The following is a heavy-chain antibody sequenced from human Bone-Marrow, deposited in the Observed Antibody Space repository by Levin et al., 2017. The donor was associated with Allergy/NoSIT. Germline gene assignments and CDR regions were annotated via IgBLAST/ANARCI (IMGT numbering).Heavy chain of an antibody. Sequence: GASVKVSCKASGGTFSSYAISWVRQAPGQGLEWMGGIIPIFGTANYAQKFQGRVTITADKSTSTAYMELSSLRSEDTAVYYCASAPDPWVQGVIRAFDIWGQGTMVTVSS. CDR3: ASAPDPWVQGVIRAFDI. D-gene: IGHD3-10*01. V-gene: IGHV1-69*06. CDR2: IIPIFGTA. J-gene: IGHJ3*02. CDR1: GGTFSSYA.